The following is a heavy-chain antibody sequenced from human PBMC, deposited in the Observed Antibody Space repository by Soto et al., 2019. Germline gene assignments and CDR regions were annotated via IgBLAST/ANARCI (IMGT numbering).Heavy chain of an antibody. V-gene: IGHV4-34*01. J-gene: IGHJ4*02. Sequence: SETLSLTCAVYGGSFSGYYWSWIRQPPGKGLEWIGEINHSGSTNYNPSLKSRVTISVDTSKNQFSLKLSSVTAADTAVYYCARVSLSRTYYYDSSGYPDYWGQGTLVTVSS. CDR1: GGSFSGYY. CDR3: ARVSLSRTYYYDSSGYPDY. CDR2: INHSGST. D-gene: IGHD3-22*01.